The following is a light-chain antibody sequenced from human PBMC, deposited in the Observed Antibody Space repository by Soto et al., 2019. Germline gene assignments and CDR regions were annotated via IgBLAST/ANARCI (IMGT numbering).Light chain of an antibody. V-gene: IGLV2-14*01. CDR1: SNDVGGYNY. CDR3: SSYTSSSTLVV. Sequence: SVLTQPASVSGSPGQSITISCTGTSNDVGGYNYVSWYQQHPGKAPKLMIYDVSNRPSGVSSRFSGSKSGNTASLTISGLQAEDEADYYCSSYTSSSTLVVFGTGTKVTVL. CDR2: DVS. J-gene: IGLJ1*01.